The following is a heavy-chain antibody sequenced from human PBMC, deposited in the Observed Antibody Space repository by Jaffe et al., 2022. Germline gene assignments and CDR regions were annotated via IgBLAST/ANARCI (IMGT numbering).Heavy chain of an antibody. J-gene: IGHJ6*03. CDR3: ARDSRGYYGSGSYSDYYYYYYMDV. Sequence: EVQLVESGGGLVQPGGSLRLSCAASGFTFSSYEMNWVRQAPGKGLEWVSYISSSGSTIYYADSVKGRFTISRDNAKNSLYLQMNSLRAEDTAVYYCARDSRGYYGSGSYSDYYYYYYMDVWGKGTTVTVSS. CDR2: ISSSGSTI. D-gene: IGHD3-10*01. V-gene: IGHV3-48*03. CDR1: GFTFSSYE.